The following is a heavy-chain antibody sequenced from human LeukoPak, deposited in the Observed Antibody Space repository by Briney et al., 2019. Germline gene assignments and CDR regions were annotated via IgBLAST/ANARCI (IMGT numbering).Heavy chain of an antibody. CDR2: SRNRENTYST. D-gene: IGHD3-16*01. J-gene: IGHJ4*02. V-gene: IGHV3-72*01. CDR3: VREYYDGYDY. Sequence: SGGSLRLSCVASGFSFTDYFMAWVRQAPGKGLEWVGLSRNRENTYSTEYGASVKGRITISRDDSKNSLHLQMTSLKSEDTAEYYCVREYYDGYDYWGQGTVVTVSS. CDR1: GFSFTDYF.